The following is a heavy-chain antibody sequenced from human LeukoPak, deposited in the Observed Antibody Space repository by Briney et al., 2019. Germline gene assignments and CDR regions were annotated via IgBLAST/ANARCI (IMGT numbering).Heavy chain of an antibody. CDR1: GFTFNSYW. D-gene: IGHD3-10*01. CDR2: IKQDGRDK. J-gene: IGHJ6*02. V-gene: IGHV3-7*01. Sequence: GGSLRLSCAASGFTFNSYWMTWVRQAPGKGLERVANIKQDGRDKHYMGSVKGRFIISRDNAKNSLYLQMNSLRAEDTAVYYCARDYGRSRDYGMDVWGQGTTVTVSS. CDR3: ARDYGRSRDYGMDV.